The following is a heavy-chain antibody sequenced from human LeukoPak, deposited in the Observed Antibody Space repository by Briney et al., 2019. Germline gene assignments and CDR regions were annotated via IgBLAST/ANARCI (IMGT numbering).Heavy chain of an antibody. CDR3: ARGWQQLVPPYYYMDV. CDR1: GGSISSYY. CDR2: IYTSGST. J-gene: IGHJ6*03. V-gene: IGHV4-4*07. D-gene: IGHD6-13*01. Sequence: SETLTLTCTVSGGSISSYYWSWIRQPAGKGLEWFGRIYTSGSTNYNPSLKSRVTMSVDTSKNQFSLKLSSVTAADTAVYYCARGWQQLVPPYYYMDVWGKGTTVTVSS.